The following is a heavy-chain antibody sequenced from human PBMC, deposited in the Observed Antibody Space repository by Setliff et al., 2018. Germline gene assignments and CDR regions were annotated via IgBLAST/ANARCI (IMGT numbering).Heavy chain of an antibody. D-gene: IGHD6-19*01. CDR1: GLTFADAW. CDR2: VRSNSVGGTT. V-gene: IGHV3-15*01. J-gene: IGHJ6*02. Sequence: GSLRLSCTASGLTFADAWMNWVRQAPGKGLEWVARVRSNSVGGTTDHAAPVKGRFTVSRDDSISTLYLQMNSLKTGDTAVYYCTTSPISSGWHSNFDYNMDVWGQGTTVTVSS. CDR3: TTSPISSGWHSNFDYNMDV.